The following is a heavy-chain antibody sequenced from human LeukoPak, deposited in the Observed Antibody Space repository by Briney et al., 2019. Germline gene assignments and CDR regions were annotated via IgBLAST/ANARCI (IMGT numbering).Heavy chain of an antibody. D-gene: IGHD6-6*01. CDR2: IKHDGTEK. CDR1: GFTFSTYW. CDR3: ARDIEGDSSSADGDFDY. J-gene: IGHJ4*02. Sequence: GGSPRLSCAASGFTFSTYWMSWVRQAPGKGLEWVANIKHDGTEKYYVDSVKGRFTISRDNAKNSLYLQMNSLRAEDTAVYYCARDIEGDSSSADGDFDYWGQGTLVTVSS. V-gene: IGHV3-7*01.